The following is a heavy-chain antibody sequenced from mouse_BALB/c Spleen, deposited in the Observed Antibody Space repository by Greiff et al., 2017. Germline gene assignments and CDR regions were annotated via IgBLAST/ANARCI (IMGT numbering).Heavy chain of an antibody. CDR2: IRLKSDNYAT. V-gene: IGHV6-6*02. CDR1: GFTFSSYW. J-gene: IGHJ1*01. Sequence: EVQGVESGGGLVQPGGSMKLSCVASGFTFSSYWMSWVRQSPEKGLEWVAEIRLKSDNYATHYAESVKGKFTISRDDSKSRLYLQMNSLRAEDTGIYYCRGYYDYDHWYFDVWGAGTTVTVSS. D-gene: IGHD2-4*01. CDR3: RGYYDYDHWYFDV.